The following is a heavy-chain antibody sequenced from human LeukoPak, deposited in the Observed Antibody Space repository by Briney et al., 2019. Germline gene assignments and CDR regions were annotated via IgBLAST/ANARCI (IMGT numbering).Heavy chain of an antibody. CDR2: IYYSGST. V-gene: IGHV4-39*01. CDR1: GGSISSSSYY. CDR3: ARAPIVGAKYYYYMDV. Sequence: SETLSLTCTVSGGSISSSSYYWGWIRQPPGKGLEWIGSIYYSGSTYYNPSLKSRVTISVDTSKNQFSLKLSSVTAADTAVYYCARAPIVGAKYYYYMDVWGKGTTVTVSS. J-gene: IGHJ6*03. D-gene: IGHD1-26*01.